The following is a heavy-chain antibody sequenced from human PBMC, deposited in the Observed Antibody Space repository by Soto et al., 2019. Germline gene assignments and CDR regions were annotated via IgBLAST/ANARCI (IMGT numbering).Heavy chain of an antibody. Sequence: SVKVSCTASGGTFSIYAISWVRQAPGQGLEWMGVINPIFGRTSYAQKFQGRVTMTRDTSTSTVYMELSSLRSEDTAVYYCARDRVVVTAYAHYYYGMDVWGQGTTVTVSS. CDR2: INPIFGRT. V-gene: IGHV1-69*05. CDR3: ARDRVVVTAYAHYYYGMDV. J-gene: IGHJ6*02. D-gene: IGHD2-21*02. CDR1: GGTFSIYA.